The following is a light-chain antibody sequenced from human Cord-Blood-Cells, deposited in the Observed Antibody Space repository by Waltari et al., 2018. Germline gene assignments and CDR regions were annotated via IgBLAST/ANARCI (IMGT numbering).Light chain of an antibody. CDR1: QSISSY. CDR2: AAS. J-gene: IGKJ2*01. CDR3: QQSYSTPPYT. V-gene: IGKV1-39*01. Sequence: DIQMTQSPSSLSASVGDRITITCRASQSISSYLNWYQQNPGKAPKLLSYAASSLQSGVPSRFSGSGSGTDFTLTISSLQPEDFATYYCQQSYSTPPYTFGQGTKLEIK.